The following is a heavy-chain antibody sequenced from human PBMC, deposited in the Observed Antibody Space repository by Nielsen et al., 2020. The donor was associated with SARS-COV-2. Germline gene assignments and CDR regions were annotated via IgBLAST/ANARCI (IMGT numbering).Heavy chain of an antibody. CDR3: ARDPYATGHY. J-gene: IGHJ4*02. CDR2: IYPISGGT. CDR1: GYTFSDYY. Sequence: ASVKVSCKASGYTFSDYYMHWVRQAPGQGLEWVGRIYPISGGTNYAQKFQDRVTVTMDTSINTVYMEMRRLTSDDTAVYYCARDPYATGHYWGQGTLVTVSS. V-gene: IGHV1-2*06. D-gene: IGHD2-2*01.